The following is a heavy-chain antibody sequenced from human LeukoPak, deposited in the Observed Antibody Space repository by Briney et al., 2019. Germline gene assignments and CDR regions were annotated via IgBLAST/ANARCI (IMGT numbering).Heavy chain of an antibody. CDR3: ARDILTGYPYWYFDL. D-gene: IGHD3-9*01. J-gene: IGHJ2*01. CDR2: INPNSGGT. CDR1: GYTFTGYY. V-gene: IGHV1-2*02. Sequence: ASVKVSCKASGYTFTGYYTHWVRQAPGQGLEWMGWINPNSGGTNYAQKFQGRVTMTRDTSMSTAYMELSRLRSDDTAVYYCARDILTGYPYWYFDLWGRGTLVTVSS.